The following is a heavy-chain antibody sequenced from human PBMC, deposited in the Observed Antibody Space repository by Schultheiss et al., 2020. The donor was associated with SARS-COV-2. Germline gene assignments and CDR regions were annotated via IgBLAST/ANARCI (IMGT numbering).Heavy chain of an antibody. CDR1: GYSFSSNW. J-gene: IGHJ4*02. Sequence: GGSLRLSCMGSGYSFSSNWIGWVRQMPGKGLEWMGSIFPGDSDTRYSPSFQSQVTISASISTAYLQWSSLKASDTAMYYCARLSTVTTYPDLIDYWGQGTLVTVSS. CDR2: IFPGDSDT. CDR3: ARLSTVTTYPDLIDY. D-gene: IGHD4-17*01. V-gene: IGHV5-51*01.